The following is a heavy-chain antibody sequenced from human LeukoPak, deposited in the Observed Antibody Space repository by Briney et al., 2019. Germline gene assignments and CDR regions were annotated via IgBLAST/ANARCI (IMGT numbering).Heavy chain of an antibody. CDR1: GGSISSGGYY. CDR2: IYHSGST. J-gene: IGHJ4*02. CDR3: ARESVIFDY. D-gene: IGHD2-21*01. V-gene: IGHV4-30-2*01. Sequence: PSPTLSLTCTVSGGSISSGGYYWSWIRQPPGKGLEWIGYIYHSGSTYYNPSLKSRVTISVDRSKNQFSLKLSSVTAADTAVYYCARESVIFDYWGQGTLVTVSS.